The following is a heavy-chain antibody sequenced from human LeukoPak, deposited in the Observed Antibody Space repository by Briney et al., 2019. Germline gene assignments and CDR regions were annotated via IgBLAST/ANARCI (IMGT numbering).Heavy chain of an antibody. J-gene: IGHJ3*02. D-gene: IGHD3-10*01. CDR2: IYHSGST. CDR1: GYSIGSGYY. V-gene: IGHV4-38-2*01. Sequence: SETLSLTCAVSGYSIGSGYYWGWIRQPPGKGLEWIGSIYHSGSTYYNPSLKSRVTISVDTSKNQFSLKLSSVTAADTAVYYCARAPMVRGVMSAFDIWGQGTMVTVSS. CDR3: ARAPMVRGVMSAFDI.